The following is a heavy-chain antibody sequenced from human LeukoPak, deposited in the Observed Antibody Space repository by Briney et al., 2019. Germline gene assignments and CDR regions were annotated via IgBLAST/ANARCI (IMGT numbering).Heavy chain of an antibody. CDR3: ARLSGSGSYPGWFDP. D-gene: IGHD3-10*01. CDR1: GGSISSSSYY. CDR2: IYHSGST. Sequence: PSETLSLTCTVSGGSISSSSYYWGWIRQPPGKGLEWIGYIYHSGSTYYNPSLKSRVTISVDRSKNQFSLKLSSVTAADTPVYYCARLSGSGSYPGWFDPWGQGTLVTVSS. V-gene: IGHV4-39*07. J-gene: IGHJ5*02.